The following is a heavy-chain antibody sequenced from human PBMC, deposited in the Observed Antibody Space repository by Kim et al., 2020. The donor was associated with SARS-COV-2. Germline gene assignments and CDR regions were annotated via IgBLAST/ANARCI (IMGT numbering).Heavy chain of an antibody. CDR3: AREILGLVGMDV. V-gene: IGHV3-33*01. J-gene: IGHJ6*02. Sequence: YYADSVKGRFTVSRDNSKNTLYLKMNSLRAEDTAVYYCAREILGLVGMDVWGQGTTITVSS. D-gene: IGHD6-6*01.